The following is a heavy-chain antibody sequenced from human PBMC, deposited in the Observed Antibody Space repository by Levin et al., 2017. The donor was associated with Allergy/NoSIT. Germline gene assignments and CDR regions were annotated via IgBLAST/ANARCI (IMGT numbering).Heavy chain of an antibody. Sequence: PGESLKISCKASGYTFTSYDINWVRQATGQGLEWMGWMNPNSGNTGYAQKFQGRVTMTRNTSISTAYMELSSLRSEDTAVYYCARRMGGSGTTYGHWGQGTLVTVSS. CDR1: GYTFTSYD. V-gene: IGHV1-8*01. CDR3: ARRMGGSGTTYGH. J-gene: IGHJ4*02. D-gene: IGHD1-1*01. CDR2: MNPNSGNT.